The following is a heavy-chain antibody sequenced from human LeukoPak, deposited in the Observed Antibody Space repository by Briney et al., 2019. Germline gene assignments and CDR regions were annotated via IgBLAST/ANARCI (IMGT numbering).Heavy chain of an antibody. CDR3: ASPWVVADGMDV. J-gene: IGHJ6*02. CDR2: IYYSGST. D-gene: IGHD2-15*01. CDR1: GGSISSSSYY. Sequence: SETLSLTCTVSGGSISSSSYYWGWIRQPPGKGLEWIGSIYYSGSTYYNPSLKSRVTISVDTSKNQFSLKLSSVTAADTAVYYCASPWVVADGMDVWGQGTTVTVSS. V-gene: IGHV4-39*01.